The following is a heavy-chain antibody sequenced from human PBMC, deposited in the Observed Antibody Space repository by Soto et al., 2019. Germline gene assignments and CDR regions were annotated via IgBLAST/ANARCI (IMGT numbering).Heavy chain of an antibody. CDR3: AKWVAATPNWFDP. J-gene: IGHJ5*02. CDR1: TFTFSTYA. CDR2: ISGSGAST. V-gene: IGHV3-23*01. D-gene: IGHD2-15*01. Sequence: EVQLLESGGDLVQPGGSLRLSCAASTFTFSTYAMSWVRQAPGRGLEWVSSISGSGASTYYADSVKGRFTISRDNSKSIVFLQMTSLRAEDTAIYYWAKWVAATPNWFDPWGQGTLVTVSS.